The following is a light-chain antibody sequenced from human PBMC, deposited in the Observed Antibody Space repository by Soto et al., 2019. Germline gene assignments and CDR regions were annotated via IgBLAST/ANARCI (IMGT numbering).Light chain of an antibody. CDR1: SSDVGANEH. CDR2: EVS. J-gene: IGLJ1*01. Sequence: QSVLTQPASVSGSPGQSITISCTGTSSDVGANEHVSWYQHHPGKAPKLIIYEVSNRPSGVSNRFSATKSAYTASLTISGLQSEDEADYYCTSQRRGGTRVFGTGTKLTGL. CDR3: TSQRRGGTRV. V-gene: IGLV2-14*01.